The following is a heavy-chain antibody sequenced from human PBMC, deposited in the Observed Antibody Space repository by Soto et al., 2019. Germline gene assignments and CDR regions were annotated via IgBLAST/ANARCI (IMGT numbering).Heavy chain of an antibody. D-gene: IGHD1-26*01. CDR1: GGTFSSYG. V-gene: IGHV1-69*06. J-gene: IGHJ3*01. CDR3: ASRERVDAFDV. CDR2: IVPIFGSI. Sequence: QVQLVQSVAEVKKPGSSVKVSCKASGGTFSSYGITWVRQAPGQGLEWMGGIVPIFGSINLAQKFRGRLTITPDKSTSTVYMELSSLTSEDTAVYYCASRERVDAFDVWGQGTMVTVSS.